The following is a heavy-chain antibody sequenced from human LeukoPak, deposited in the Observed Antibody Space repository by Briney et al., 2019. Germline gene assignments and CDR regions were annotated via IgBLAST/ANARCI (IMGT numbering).Heavy chain of an antibody. Sequence: PGGSLRLSCAASGFTFSSYAMHWVRQAPGKGLEWVAVISYDGSNKYYADSVKGRFTISRDNSKNTLYLQMNSLRAEDTAVYYCARVGGIAARLKYYYYYMDVWGKGTTVTVSS. CDR3: ARVGGIAARLKYYYYYMDV. V-gene: IGHV3-30*04. CDR1: GFTFSSYA. J-gene: IGHJ6*03. D-gene: IGHD6-6*01. CDR2: ISYDGSNK.